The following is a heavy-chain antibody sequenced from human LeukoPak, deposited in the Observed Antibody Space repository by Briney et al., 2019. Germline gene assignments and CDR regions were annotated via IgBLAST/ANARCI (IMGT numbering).Heavy chain of an antibody. CDR3: ARRNHYGIFTGYYDH. J-gene: IGHJ4*02. D-gene: IGHD3-9*01. V-gene: IGHV3-21*01. Sequence: PGGSLRLSCAASGFTFNNYTIHWVRQAPGKGLEWVSSINSDGRYIYYTDSVKGRFTISRDKAKKSLYLQMNSLRAEDTAVYYCARRNHYGIFTGYYDHWGQGTVVTVSS. CDR2: INSDGRYI. CDR1: GFTFNNYT.